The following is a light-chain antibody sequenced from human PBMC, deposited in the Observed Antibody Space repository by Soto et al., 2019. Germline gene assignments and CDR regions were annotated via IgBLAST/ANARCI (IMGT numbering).Light chain of an antibody. CDR3: QQYGTTPPLVT. CDR1: QSVSSN. Sequence: IGVTLSAVALSVSPGERATLSCRASQSVSSNLAWYQQKPGQAPRLLIYGASTRATGIPARFSGSGSGTDFTLTISSLQSEDFAVYYCQQYGTTPPLVTFGPGTKVDI. V-gene: IGKV3-15*01. J-gene: IGKJ3*01. CDR2: GAS.